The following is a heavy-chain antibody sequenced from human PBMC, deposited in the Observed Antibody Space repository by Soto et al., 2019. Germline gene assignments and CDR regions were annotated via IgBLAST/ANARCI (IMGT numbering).Heavy chain of an antibody. V-gene: IGHV1-69*01. CDR1: GGTFNTYT. D-gene: IGHD1-26*01. CDR3: ASLNNWSSGDGRIDV. CDR2: IMPLYAKP. Sequence: QVQLVQSGAEVKKPGSSVKVSCKASGGTFNTYTISWVRQVPWQGLEWMGGIMPLYAKPTYAQPFLGRPTIAAAEHTSTVYMELSSLRSEDTALYYCASLNNWSSGDGRIDVWGRGTAVSVSS. J-gene: IGHJ6*02.